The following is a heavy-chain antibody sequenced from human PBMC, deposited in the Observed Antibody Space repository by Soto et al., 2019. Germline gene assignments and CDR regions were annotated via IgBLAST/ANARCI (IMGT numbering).Heavy chain of an antibody. V-gene: IGHV1-18*01. Sequence: QVQLVQSGAEVKKPGASVKVSCKASGYTFTSSGISWVRQAPGQGLEWMGWISAYNGNTNYAQKLQGRVTMTTDTSTSTAYMELRSLRSDDTAVYYCARVSITIFGVVVNWFDPWGQGTLVTVSS. CDR2: ISAYNGNT. CDR1: GYTFTSSG. CDR3: ARVSITIFGVVVNWFDP. D-gene: IGHD3-3*01. J-gene: IGHJ5*02.